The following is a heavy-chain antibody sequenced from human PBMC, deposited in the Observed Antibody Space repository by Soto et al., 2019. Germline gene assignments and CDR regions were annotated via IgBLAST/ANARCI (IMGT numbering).Heavy chain of an antibody. J-gene: IGHJ5*02. V-gene: IGHV4-31*03. Sequence: SETLSLTCTVSGGSIRSGGYYWTWIRQHPGKGLEWIGYIYYSGSTYYNPSLKSRVTISVDTSKNQSSLKLSSVTAADTAVYYCARARLSRSWWFDPWGQGTLVT. D-gene: IGHD3-10*01. CDR3: ARARLSRSWWFDP. CDR2: IYYSGST. CDR1: GGSIRSGGYY.